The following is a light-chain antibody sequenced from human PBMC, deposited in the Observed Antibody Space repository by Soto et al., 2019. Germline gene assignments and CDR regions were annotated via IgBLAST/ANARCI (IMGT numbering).Light chain of an antibody. CDR3: QQYNNWPLS. CDR2: GAS. V-gene: IGKV3-15*01. CDR1: QSVSSN. J-gene: IGKJ1*01. Sequence: EIVMTPSPATLSVSPGERATLSCRASQSVSSNLAWYQQKPGQAPRLLIYGASTRATGIPARFSGSGSGTEFTLTISSLQSEDFAVYYCQQYNNWPLSFGQGTKVDI.